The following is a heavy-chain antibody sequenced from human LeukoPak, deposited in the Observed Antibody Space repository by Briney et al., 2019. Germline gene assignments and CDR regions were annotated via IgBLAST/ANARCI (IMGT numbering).Heavy chain of an antibody. CDR2: ISYDGNNK. CDR1: EFTFSSYA. CDR3: ARDRGVRGVTLFDY. D-gene: IGHD3-10*01. Sequence: GRSLRLSCAASEFTFSSYAMHWVRQAPGKGLEWVAVISYDGNNKYYADSVKGRFTTSRDNSKNTLYLQMNSLRAEDTAVYYCARDRGVRGVTLFDYWGQGTLVTVSS. J-gene: IGHJ4*02. V-gene: IGHV3-30*04.